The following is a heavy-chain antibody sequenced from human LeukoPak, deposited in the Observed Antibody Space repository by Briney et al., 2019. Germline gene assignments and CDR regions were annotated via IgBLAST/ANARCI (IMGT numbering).Heavy chain of an antibody. CDR3: ARRNSGWRFDY. D-gene: IGHD6-19*01. CDR1: GYTFTSYH. V-gene: IGHV1-8*03. J-gene: IGHJ4*02. Sequence: ASVKVSCKASGYTFTSYHITWVRQATGQGLAWMGWMNPDSDNTGYAQKFQGRVTITRNTSISTAYLELSSLRSEDTAVYYCARRNSGWRFDYWGQGTLVTVSS. CDR2: MNPDSDNT.